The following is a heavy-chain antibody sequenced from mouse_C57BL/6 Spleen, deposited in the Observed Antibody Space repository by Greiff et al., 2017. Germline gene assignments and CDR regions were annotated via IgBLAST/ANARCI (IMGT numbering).Heavy chain of an antibody. CDR2: IDPSDSYT. CDR1: GYTFTSYW. CDR3: ASKFTKAWYFDD. D-gene: IGHD1-2*01. V-gene: IGHV1-69*01. J-gene: IGHJ1*03. Sequence: VQLQQPGAELVMPGASVKLSCKASGYTFTSYWMHWVKQRPGQGLEWIGEIDPSDSYTNYNQKFKGKSTLTVDKSSSTAYMQLSSLTSEDSAVYYCASKFTKAWYFDDWGTGTTVTVSS.